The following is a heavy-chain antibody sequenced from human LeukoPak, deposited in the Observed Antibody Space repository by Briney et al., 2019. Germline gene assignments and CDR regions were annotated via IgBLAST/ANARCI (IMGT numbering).Heavy chain of an antibody. V-gene: IGHV1-8*01. J-gene: IGHJ4*02. D-gene: IGHD6-13*01. CDR1: GYTFTSYG. CDR3: ARGGGGYSSSWYRGVYY. CDR2: MNPNSGNT. Sequence: ASVKVSCKASGYTFTSYGINWVRQATGQGLEWIGWMNPNSGNTGYAQKFQGRVTMTRNTSISTAYMELSSLRSEDTAVYYCARGGGGYSSSWYRGVYYWGQGTLVTVSS.